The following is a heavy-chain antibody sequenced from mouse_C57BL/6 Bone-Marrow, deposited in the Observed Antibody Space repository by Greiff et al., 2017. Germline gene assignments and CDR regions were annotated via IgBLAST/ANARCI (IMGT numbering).Heavy chain of an antibody. V-gene: IGHV1-59*01. J-gene: IGHJ3*01. CDR3: ARVAY. CDR1: GYTFTSYW. CDR2: IDPADSFT. Sequence: QVQLQQPGAELVRPGTSVKLSCKASGYTFTSYWMHWVKQRPGQGLEWIGVIDPADSFTNYNQKFKGKATMPVDTSSSTAYMQLSSLTSEASAVYYFARVAYRGQGTLVTVSA.